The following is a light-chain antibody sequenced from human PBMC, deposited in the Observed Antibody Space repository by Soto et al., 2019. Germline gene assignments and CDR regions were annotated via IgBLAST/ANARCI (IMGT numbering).Light chain of an antibody. CDR3: QQYGSYSPWT. CDR2: KAS. J-gene: IGKJ1*01. Sequence: DIQMTQSPSTLSASVGDRVTITCRASQSIGSWLAWYQQKPGKAPKLLIHKASSLESGVPSRFSGSGSGTEFTLTISSLQPDDFASYYCQQYGSYSPWTFGQGTKVEIK. V-gene: IGKV1-5*03. CDR1: QSIGSW.